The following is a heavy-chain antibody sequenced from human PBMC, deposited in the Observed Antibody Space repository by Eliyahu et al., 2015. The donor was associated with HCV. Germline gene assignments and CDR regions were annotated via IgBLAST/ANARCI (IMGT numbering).Heavy chain of an antibody. CDR3: TKARSSSWYCYGMDV. D-gene: IGHD6-13*01. J-gene: IGHJ6*02. CDR1: GFTFGDYA. V-gene: IGHV3-49*05. CDR2: IRSKAYGGTT. Sequence: EVQLVESGGGLVKPGRSLRLSCTASGFTFGDYAMSWFRQAPGKGLEWVGFIRSKAYGGTTEYAASVKGRFTISRDDSKSIAYLQMNSLKTEDTAVYYCTKARSSSWYCYGMDVWGQGTTVTVSS.